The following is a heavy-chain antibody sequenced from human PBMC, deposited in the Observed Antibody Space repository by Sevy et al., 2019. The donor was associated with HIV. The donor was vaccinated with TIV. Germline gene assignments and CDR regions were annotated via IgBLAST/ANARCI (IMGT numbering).Heavy chain of an antibody. V-gene: IGHV1-46*03. CDR1: GYTFTNYY. D-gene: IGHD6-13*01. CDR2: INPSGGST. CDR3: AREGSSTSKYNWFDP. Sequence: ASVKVSCKASGYTFTNYYMHWVRQAPVQGLEWMGIINPSGGSTSYAQKFQGRVTMTRDTSTSTVYMELSSLRSEDTAVYYCAREGSSTSKYNWFDPWGQGTLVTVSS. J-gene: IGHJ5*02.